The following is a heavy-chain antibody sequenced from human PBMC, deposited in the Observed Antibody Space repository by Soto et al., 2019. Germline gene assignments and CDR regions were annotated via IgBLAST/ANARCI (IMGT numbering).Heavy chain of an antibody. CDR1: GFTFSSYA. Sequence: EVQLLESGGGLVQPGGSLRLSCAASGFTFSSYALNWVRQAPGKGLEWVSVISGSGDNTYYADSVKSRFTISRDNSKNTLYLQMNSRRAEDTAVYYCAKDLGTDDFWSAYYTYYYMDVWGKGTTVTVSS. CDR3: AKDLGTDDFWSAYYTYYYMDV. J-gene: IGHJ6*03. CDR2: ISGSGDNT. D-gene: IGHD3-3*01. V-gene: IGHV3-23*01.